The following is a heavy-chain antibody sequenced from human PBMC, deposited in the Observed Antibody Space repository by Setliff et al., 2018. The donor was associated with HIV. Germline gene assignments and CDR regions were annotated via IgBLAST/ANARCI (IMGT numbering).Heavy chain of an antibody. CDR2: TYSSGST. V-gene: IGHV4-61*09. Sequence: SETLSLTCTVSGGSISSDTYHYSWIRQPAGKGLEWIGQTYSSGSTKCNPSLKSRVTISVDTSKNQFSLTLSSVTAADTAMYYCATYAGNGGGKGYWGQGTLVTV. D-gene: IGHD2-21*01. CDR1: GGSISSDTYH. J-gene: IGHJ4*02. CDR3: ATYAGNGGGKGY.